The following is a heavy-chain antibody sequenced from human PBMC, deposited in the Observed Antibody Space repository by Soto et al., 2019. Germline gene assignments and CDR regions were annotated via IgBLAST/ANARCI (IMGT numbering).Heavy chain of an antibody. D-gene: IGHD6-19*01. Sequence: GGSLRLSCAASGFTFSSYSMNWVRQAPGKGLEWVSSISSSSSYIYYADSVKGRFTISRDNAKNSLYLQMNSLRAEDTAVYYCARVDGSGWSRPSGDFDYWGQGTLVTVSS. CDR2: ISSSSSYI. J-gene: IGHJ4*02. CDR1: GFTFSSYS. CDR3: ARVDGSGWSRPSGDFDY. V-gene: IGHV3-21*01.